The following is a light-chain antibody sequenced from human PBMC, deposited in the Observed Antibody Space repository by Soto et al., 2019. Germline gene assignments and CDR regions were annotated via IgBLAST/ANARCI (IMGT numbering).Light chain of an antibody. CDR2: ADS. V-gene: IGLV1-47*02. J-gene: IGLJ2*01. CDR3: AVWDDSVFGKI. Sequence: QSVLTQPPSASGTPGQRVTISCSGSKSNIGSNEVYWYQQPPGTAPKFLIYADSQRPSGVPDRFSASKSGTSASLTISGLRSEDEAEYYCAVWDDSVFGKIFGGGTQLTVL. CDR1: KSNIGSNE.